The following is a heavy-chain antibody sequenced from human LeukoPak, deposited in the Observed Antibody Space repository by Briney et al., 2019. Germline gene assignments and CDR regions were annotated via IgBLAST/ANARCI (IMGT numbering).Heavy chain of an antibody. Sequence: PGGSLRLSCVVSGFSLSDYWMHWVRQVPGKGLVWVSSISSDSNYIFYADSVQGRFTISRDNAENSLFLQMNSLRAEDTAVYYCASRYCTSTNCYAFDIWGQGTMVTVSS. CDR2: ISSDSNYI. CDR3: ASRYCTSTNCYAFDI. D-gene: IGHD2-2*01. V-gene: IGHV3-21*01. CDR1: GFSLSDYW. J-gene: IGHJ3*02.